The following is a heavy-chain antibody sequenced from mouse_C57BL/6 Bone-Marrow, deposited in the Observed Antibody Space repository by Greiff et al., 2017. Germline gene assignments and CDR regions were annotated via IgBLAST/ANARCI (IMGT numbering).Heavy chain of an antibody. Sequence: VQLQQPGAELVKPGASVKLSCKASGYTFTSYWMHWVKQRPGQGLEWIGMIHPNSGSTNYNEKFKSKATLTVDKSSSTAYMQLSSLTSEDSAVYYCADRYYGNYYAMDYWGQGTSVTVSS. CDR3: ADRYYGNYYAMDY. CDR1: GYTFTSYW. V-gene: IGHV1-64*01. J-gene: IGHJ4*01. CDR2: IHPNSGST. D-gene: IGHD2-1*01.